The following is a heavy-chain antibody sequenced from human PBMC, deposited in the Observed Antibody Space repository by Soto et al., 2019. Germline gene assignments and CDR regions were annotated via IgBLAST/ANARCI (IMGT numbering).Heavy chain of an antibody. Sequence: PSETLSLTCTVSGGSISSSSYYWGWIRQPPGKGLEWIGSIYYSGSTYYNPSLKSRVTISVDTSKNQFSLKLSSVTAADTAVYYCARLGKEDYGDVWDYYYYYMDVWGKGTTVTVSS. D-gene: IGHD4-17*01. CDR1: GGSISSSSYY. J-gene: IGHJ6*03. V-gene: IGHV4-39*01. CDR2: IYYSGST. CDR3: ARLGKEDYGDVWDYYYYYMDV.